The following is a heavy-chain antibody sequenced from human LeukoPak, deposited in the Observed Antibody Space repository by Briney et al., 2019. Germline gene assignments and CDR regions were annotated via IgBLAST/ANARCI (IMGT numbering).Heavy chain of an antibody. Sequence: PSETLSLTCTVSGGSISSYYWSWIRQPPGKGLEWIGYIYYSGSTNYNPSLKSRVTISVDTSKNQFSLKLSSVTAADTAVYYCARDGGGGYFYYFDYWGQGTLVTVSS. CDR2: IYYSGST. J-gene: IGHJ4*02. CDR3: ARDGGGGYFYYFDY. V-gene: IGHV4-59*01. CDR1: GGSISSYY. D-gene: IGHD3-22*01.